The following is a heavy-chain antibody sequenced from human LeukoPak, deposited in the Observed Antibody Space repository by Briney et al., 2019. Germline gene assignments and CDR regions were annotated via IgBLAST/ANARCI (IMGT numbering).Heavy chain of an antibody. J-gene: IGHJ4*02. CDR1: GFTFDDYA. CDR3: AKGIVRGLLLWFGDLTFDY. Sequence: GGSLRLSCAASGFTFDDYAMHWVRQAPGKGLEWVSGISWNSGSIGYADSVKGRFTISRDNAKNSLYLQMNSLRAGDTALYYCAKGIVRGLLLWFGDLTFDYWGQGTLVTVSS. D-gene: IGHD3-10*01. V-gene: IGHV3-9*01. CDR2: ISWNSGSI.